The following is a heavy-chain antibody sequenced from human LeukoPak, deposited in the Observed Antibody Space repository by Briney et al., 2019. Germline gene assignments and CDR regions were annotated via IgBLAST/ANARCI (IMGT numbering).Heavy chain of an antibody. D-gene: IGHD6-19*01. Sequence: GSSVKVSCKASGGTFSSYAISWVRQAPGQGLEWMGGIIPIFGTANYAQKFQGRVTITADESTSTAYMELSSLRSDDTAVYYCARDRRVYSGPFDYWGQGTLVTVSS. V-gene: IGHV1-69*01. CDR2: IIPIFGTA. CDR1: GGTFSSYA. J-gene: IGHJ4*02. CDR3: ARDRRVYSGPFDY.